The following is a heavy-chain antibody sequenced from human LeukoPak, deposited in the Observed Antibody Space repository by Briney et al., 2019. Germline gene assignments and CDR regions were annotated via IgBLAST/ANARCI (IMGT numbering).Heavy chain of an antibody. J-gene: IGHJ4*02. D-gene: IGHD2-21*02. CDR1: GFTFSSYP. CDR3: ARASYGDNY. V-gene: IGHV3-48*01. Sequence: GGSLRLSCAASGFTFSSYPMNWVRQAPGKGLEWVSYISSSSTMYYADSVKGRFTISRDNAKNSLYLQMNSLRAEDTAVYYCARASYGDNYWGQGTLVTVSS. CDR2: ISSSSTM.